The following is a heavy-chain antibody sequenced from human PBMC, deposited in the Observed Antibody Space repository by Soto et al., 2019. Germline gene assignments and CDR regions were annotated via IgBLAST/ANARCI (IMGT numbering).Heavy chain of an antibody. CDR2: MNPNSGDT. J-gene: IGHJ6*03. Sequence: QVRLVQSGAEVKKPGASVKVSCQASGYTFTNYDINWVRQATGQGLEWMGWMNPNSGDTGYAQNFQGRVTMTRNTSISTAYMKLSSLRSEYTAVYYCATVSAWQFYFFMDVWGKGTTVTVSS. D-gene: IGHD6-19*01. V-gene: IGHV1-8*01. CDR3: ATVSAWQFYFFMDV. CDR1: GYTFTNYD.